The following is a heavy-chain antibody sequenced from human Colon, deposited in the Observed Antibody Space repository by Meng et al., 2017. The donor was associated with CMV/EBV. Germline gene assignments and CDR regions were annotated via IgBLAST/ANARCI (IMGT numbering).Heavy chain of an antibody. D-gene: IGHD2-21*01. Sequence: QVQLLQPGTEVKKPGASVKVSCKTSGYTFTAKHLQWVRHAPGQGLEWMGWIYPQNGGTYFAQKFQGRVTMTSDTSISTAYMELSSLTSDDTAIYYCIKEDWYFDFWGQGTLVTVSS. CDR1: GYTFTAKH. CDR3: IKEDWYFDF. CDR2: IYPQNGGT. V-gene: IGHV1-2*02. J-gene: IGHJ4*02.